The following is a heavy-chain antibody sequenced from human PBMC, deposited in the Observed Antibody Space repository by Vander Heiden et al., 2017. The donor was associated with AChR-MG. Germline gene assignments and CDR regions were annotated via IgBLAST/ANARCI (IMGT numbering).Heavy chain of an antibody. J-gene: IGHJ5*02. D-gene: IGHD3-16*02. CDR1: GYTFTGYY. CDR2: IHPHSGAT. CDR3: ARDMITLAGIIAPQFGP. Sequence: QVHLVQSGAEVKKPGASVKVSCQASGYTFTGYYMPWVRQAPGQGLEWMGWIHPHSGATRYPQNFQGRVNMTRDSSITTVYMELSRLTSDDTAVYYCARDMITLAGIIAPQFGPWGQGTLVTVSA. V-gene: IGHV1-2*02.